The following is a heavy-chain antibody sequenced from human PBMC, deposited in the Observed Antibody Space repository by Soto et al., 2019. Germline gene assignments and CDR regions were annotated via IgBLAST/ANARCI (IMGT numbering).Heavy chain of an antibody. J-gene: IGHJ6*02. V-gene: IGHV4-59*01. CDR2: MYNTGST. D-gene: IGHD2-21*02. Sequence: PSATLSLTCTVSGGSISGYYWSWIRQPPGKGLEWIGYMYNTGSTVYNPSLKSRVTISVDTSKNQFSLKLNSVTAADTSVYYCARDLWGYCGTDCYPLDVWGQGTTVTVS. CDR1: GGSISGYY. CDR3: ARDLWGYCGTDCYPLDV.